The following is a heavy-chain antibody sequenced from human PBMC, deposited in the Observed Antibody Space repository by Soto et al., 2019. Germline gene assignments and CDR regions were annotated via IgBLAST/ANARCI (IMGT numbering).Heavy chain of an antibody. D-gene: IGHD3-22*01. CDR2: IWYDGSNK. V-gene: IGHV3-33*01. CDR1: GFTLSSYG. J-gene: IGHJ4*02. CDR3: ARDYDSSGYPRYYFDY. Sequence: GXSLRLSCAASGFTLSSYGLHWFRQAPVKGLEWVAVIWYDGSNKYYADSVKGRFTISRDNSKNTLYLQMNSLRAEDTAVYYCARDYDSSGYPRYYFDYWGQGTLVTVSS.